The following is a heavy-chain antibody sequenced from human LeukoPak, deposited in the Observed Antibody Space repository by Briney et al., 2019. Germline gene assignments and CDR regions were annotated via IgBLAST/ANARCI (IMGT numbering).Heavy chain of an antibody. CDR2: IYYSGST. CDR3: ARLDWELLSDY. Sequence: SETLSLTCTVSGGSISSYYWSWIRQPPGKELEWIGYIYYSGSTNYNPSLKSRVTISVDTSKNQFSPKLSSVTAAGTAVYYCARLDWELLSDYWGQGTLVTVSS. J-gene: IGHJ4*02. D-gene: IGHD1-26*01. CDR1: GGSISSYY. V-gene: IGHV4-59*08.